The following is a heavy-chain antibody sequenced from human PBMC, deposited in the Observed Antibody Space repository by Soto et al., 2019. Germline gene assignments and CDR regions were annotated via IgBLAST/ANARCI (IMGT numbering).Heavy chain of an antibody. J-gene: IGHJ4*02. D-gene: IGHD1-7*01. CDR3: ANIELGSNRLAY. V-gene: IGHV4-30-4*01. CDR2: IYYSGST. CDR1: GGSISSGDYY. Sequence: QVQLQESGPGLVKPSQTLYLTCTVSGGSISSGDYYWSWMRQPPGKCLEWIAYIYYSGSTYYNPSLKSRVTISVDTYKNHFALKLSSVTAADTAVYYLANIELGSNRLAYWGQGTLVTVSS.